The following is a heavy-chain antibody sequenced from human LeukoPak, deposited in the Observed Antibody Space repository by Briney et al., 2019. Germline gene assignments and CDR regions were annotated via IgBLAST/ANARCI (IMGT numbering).Heavy chain of an antibody. Sequence: GGSLRLSCAASGFTFSTYWMTWVRQAPGKGLGWVATIKQDGSVKYYVDSVKGRFTLSRDNSKNSLYLQMDSLRAEDTAVYYCVKDERSGSYIYWGQGTLVTVSS. D-gene: IGHD1-26*01. J-gene: IGHJ4*02. CDR1: GFTFSTYW. CDR2: IKQDGSVK. CDR3: VKDERSGSYIY. V-gene: IGHV3-7*01.